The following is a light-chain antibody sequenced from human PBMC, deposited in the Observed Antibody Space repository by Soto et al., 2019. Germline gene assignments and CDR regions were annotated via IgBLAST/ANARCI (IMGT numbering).Light chain of an antibody. CDR2: YNN. CDR3: AAWDDTLIRYV. J-gene: IGLJ1*01. Sequence: QSALTQPPSASETPGQTVSISCSGSNSNIASNTVNWYQHLPGTAPKLLIYYNNQRPSGVPDRFSGSKSATSASLAISGLQSEDESDYYCAAWDDTLIRYVFGTGTKVTVL. CDR1: NSNIASNT. V-gene: IGLV1-44*01.